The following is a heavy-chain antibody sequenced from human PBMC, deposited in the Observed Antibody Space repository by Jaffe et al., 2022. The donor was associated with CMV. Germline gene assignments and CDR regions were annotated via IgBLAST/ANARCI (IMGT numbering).Heavy chain of an antibody. D-gene: IGHD2-21*01. J-gene: IGHJ4*02. CDR3: ARENCSAGSCYSPGFDH. CDR1: GFSFNSYA. Sequence: QVQLVESGGGVVQPGGSLRLSCTASGFSFNSYAMHWVRQAPGKGLEWVAVIRSDGSDGKYADSVKGRFTILRDNMKNILHLQMSTLTIEDTAMYYCARENCSAGSCYSPGFDHWGLGALVTVAS. CDR2: IRSDGSDG. V-gene: IGHV3-33*08.